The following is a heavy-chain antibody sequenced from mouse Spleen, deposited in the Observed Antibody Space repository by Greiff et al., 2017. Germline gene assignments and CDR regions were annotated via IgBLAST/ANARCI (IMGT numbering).Heavy chain of an antibody. CDR2: ISSGGGST. CDR3: ARLTARATTLYYFDY. CDR1: GFTFSSYY. Sequence: EVKLVESGGGLVKLGGSLKLSCAASGFTFSSYYMSWVRQTPEKRLEWVATISSGGGSTYYPDSVKGRFTISRDNAKNTLYLQMSSLNSEDTAVYYCARLTARATTLYYFDYWGQGTTLTVSS. J-gene: IGHJ2*01. D-gene: IGHD3-1*01. V-gene: IGHV5-9*04.